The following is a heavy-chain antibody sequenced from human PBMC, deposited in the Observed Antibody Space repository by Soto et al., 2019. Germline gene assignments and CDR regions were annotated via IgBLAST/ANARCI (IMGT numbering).Heavy chain of an antibody. V-gene: IGHV3-53*01. Sequence: EERLVQSGGGLVQPGGSLRLSCAASGFSVGGNYISWVRQAPGKGLELVSLIYSGGNPFYADSMKGRFTLSRDNSNNMLYLQMDSLRAEDRAVYYCARGPNSDFWGQGTLVIVSS. D-gene: IGHD2-21*01. J-gene: IGHJ4*02. CDR3: ARGPNSDF. CDR1: GFSVGGNY. CDR2: IYSGGNP.